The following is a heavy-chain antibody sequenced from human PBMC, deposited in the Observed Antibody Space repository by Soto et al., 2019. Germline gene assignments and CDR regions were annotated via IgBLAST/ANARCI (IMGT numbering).Heavy chain of an antibody. CDR2: IRSKGNNYAT. Sequence: EVQLVESGGGLVQPGGSLKLSCAASGFTFSGSAMHWVRQASGKGLEWVGRIRSKGNNYATAYAASVKGRFTISREDSKNTAYLQMDSLKTEDTAVYYCAAKAYTLNLDYWGQGTLVTVSS. V-gene: IGHV3-73*01. CDR1: GFTFSGSA. J-gene: IGHJ4*02. CDR3: AAKAYTLNLDY. D-gene: IGHD3-16*01.